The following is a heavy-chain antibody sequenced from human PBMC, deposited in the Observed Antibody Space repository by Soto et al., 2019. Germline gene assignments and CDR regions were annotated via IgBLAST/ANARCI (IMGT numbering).Heavy chain of an antibody. CDR1: GGTLSSYA. D-gene: IGHD6-19*01. Sequence: QVQLVQSGAEVKKPGSSVKVSCKASGGTLSSYAISWVRQAPGQGLEWMGGIIPIFGTANYAQKFQGRVTITADESTSTAYMELSSLRSEDTAVYYCARGTYSSGWTYFDYWGQGTLVTVSS. CDR3: ARGTYSSGWTYFDY. J-gene: IGHJ4*02. V-gene: IGHV1-69*01. CDR2: IIPIFGTA.